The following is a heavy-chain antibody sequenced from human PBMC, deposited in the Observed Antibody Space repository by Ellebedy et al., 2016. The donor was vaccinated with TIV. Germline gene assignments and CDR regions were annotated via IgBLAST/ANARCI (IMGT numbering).Heavy chain of an antibody. Sequence: GGSLRLSCSVSGLNFSSHGMTWVRQAPGKGLEWVSALSGSGATTYYADSVKGRFTISRDNSKNTVSLQMNSLRVEDTGTYYCARESIYIYGTLEYWGQGTLVTVSS. CDR1: GLNFSSHG. J-gene: IGHJ4*02. CDR2: LSGSGATT. D-gene: IGHD5-18*01. V-gene: IGHV3-23*01. CDR3: ARESIYIYGTLEY.